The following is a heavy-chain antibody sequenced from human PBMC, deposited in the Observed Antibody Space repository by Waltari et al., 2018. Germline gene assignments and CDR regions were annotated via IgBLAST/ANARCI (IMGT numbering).Heavy chain of an antibody. CDR3: ARRWVGATKDAFDI. D-gene: IGHD1-26*01. CDR1: GCPIRSYS. V-gene: IGHV4-59*08. CDR2: IYYSGST. J-gene: IGHJ3*02. Sequence: QVQLQESGTGLVKPSATLSLTCTVSGCPIRSYSWIWIRQPPGKGLEGLGYIYYSGSTNSNPSPKSRVTISVDTSKNQCSLKLSSVTAADTAVYYCARRWVGATKDAFDIWGQGTMVTVSS.